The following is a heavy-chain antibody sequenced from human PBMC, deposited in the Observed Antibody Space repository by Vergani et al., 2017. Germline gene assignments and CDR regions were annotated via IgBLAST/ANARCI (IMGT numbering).Heavy chain of an antibody. V-gene: IGHV1-69*02. J-gene: IGHJ4*02. CDR3: ARVSPGDNSGWEPFDY. CDR1: GGIFNNYT. Sequence: QVHLEQSGTEVKKPGSSVKVSCKVSGGIFNNYTVTWVRQAPGQGLEWMGRIIPIIRLATSAQKFQDRVKITGDTSTNTVYMEMNNLRSEDTAVYYGARVSPGDNSGWEPFDYWGQGTLVTVSS. CDR2: IIPIIRLA. D-gene: IGHD6-19*01.